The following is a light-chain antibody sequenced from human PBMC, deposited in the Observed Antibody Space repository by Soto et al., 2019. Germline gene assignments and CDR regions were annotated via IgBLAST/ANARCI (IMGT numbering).Light chain of an antibody. CDR3: CSYTSTSTLVV. Sequence: QSALTQPASVSGSPGQSITISCTGTGSDIGGYNFVSWYQQHPGKVPKLLIYDVSNRPSGVSTRFSASKSGNTAFLIISGLLTEDEADYYCCSYTSTSTLVVFGGGTKLTVL. J-gene: IGLJ2*01. CDR1: GSDIGGYNF. CDR2: DVS. V-gene: IGLV2-14*01.